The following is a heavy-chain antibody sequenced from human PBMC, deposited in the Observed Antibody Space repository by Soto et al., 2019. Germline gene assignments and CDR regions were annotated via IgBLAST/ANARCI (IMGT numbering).Heavy chain of an antibody. CDR3: LVTTSVFGI. J-gene: IGHJ3*02. D-gene: IGHD4-17*01. CDR1: GFTLSGYW. CDR2: IKQDGSEK. Sequence: EVQLVESGGGLVQPGVSLRLSCAASGFTLSGYWMNWVRQAPGKGLEWVANIKQDGSEKNYVDSVKGRFTISRDNAKNSLSLQMNSLRAEDTAVYYCLVTTSVFGIWGQGTMVIVSS. V-gene: IGHV3-7*01.